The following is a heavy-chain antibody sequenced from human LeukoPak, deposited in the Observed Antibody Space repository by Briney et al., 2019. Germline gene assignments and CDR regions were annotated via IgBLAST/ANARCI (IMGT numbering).Heavy chain of an antibody. J-gene: IGHJ3*02. CDR1: GFTLDNYD. V-gene: IGHV3-9*01. Sequence: PGGSLRLSCEASGFTLDNYDMHWVRQTPGKGLEWVSGITWDSNIIAYADSVQGRLTISRDNAKNSLYLQMNSLRVEDTALYYLTDKAAVGSCEVFDIWGQGTMVTVSS. CDR2: ITWDSNII. CDR3: TDKAAVGSCEVFDI. D-gene: IGHD2-15*01.